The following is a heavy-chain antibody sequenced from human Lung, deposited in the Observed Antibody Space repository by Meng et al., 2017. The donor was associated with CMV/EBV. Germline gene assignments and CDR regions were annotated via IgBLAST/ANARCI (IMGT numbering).Heavy chain of an antibody. D-gene: IGHD3/OR15-3a*01. J-gene: IGHJ4*02. V-gene: IGHV3-23*03. CDR2: IYNDGSRT. CDR3: VKGAAGLVP. Sequence: GGSXRLSCAASGFTFTSYGMSWVRQAPGKGLEGVSLIYNDGSRTYYADSVKGRFTISRDNSKNTVSLQMNNLRVEDSAVYYCVKGAAGLVPWGQGTVVNGAS. CDR1: GFTFTSYG.